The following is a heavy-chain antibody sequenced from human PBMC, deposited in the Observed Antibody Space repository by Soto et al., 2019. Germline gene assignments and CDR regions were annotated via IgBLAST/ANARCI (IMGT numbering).Heavy chain of an antibody. Sequence: GGSLRLSCAASGFTFSSYSMNWVRQAPGKGLEWVSYISSSSTIYYADSVKGRFTISRDNAKNSLYLQMNSLRAEDTAVYYCARERGGIAFDYWGQGTLVTVSS. J-gene: IGHJ4*02. CDR1: GFTFSSYS. D-gene: IGHD3-16*01. CDR2: ISSSSTI. V-gene: IGHV3-48*04. CDR3: ARERGGIAFDY.